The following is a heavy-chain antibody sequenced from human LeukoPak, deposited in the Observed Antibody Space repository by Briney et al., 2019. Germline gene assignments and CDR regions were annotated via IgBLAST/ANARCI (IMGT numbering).Heavy chain of an antibody. V-gene: IGHV3-23*01. Sequence: PGGSLRLSCTASGFTFSSYAMSWVHQPPGKGLEWVSAISGSGGSTYYADSVKGRFTISRDNSKNTLYLQMNSLRAEDTAVYYCAKRQDYYDSSGYYYWGQGTLVTVSS. CDR1: GFTFSSYA. D-gene: IGHD3-22*01. J-gene: IGHJ4*02. CDR2: ISGSGGST. CDR3: AKRQDYYDSSGYYY.